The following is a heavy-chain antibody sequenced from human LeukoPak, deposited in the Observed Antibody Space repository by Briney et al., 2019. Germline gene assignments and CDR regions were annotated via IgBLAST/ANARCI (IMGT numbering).Heavy chain of an antibody. CDR2: ISYDGSNE. CDR1: GFTFSSYA. D-gene: IGHD5-18*01. CDR3: AREDTAMVRGMDV. J-gene: IGHJ6*02. Sequence: GGSLRLSCAASGFTFSSYAMHWVRQAPGKGLEWVAVISYDGSNEYYADSVKGRFTISRDNSKNTLYLQMNSLRAEDTAVYYCAREDTAMVRGMDVWGQGTTVTVSS. V-gene: IGHV3-30-3*01.